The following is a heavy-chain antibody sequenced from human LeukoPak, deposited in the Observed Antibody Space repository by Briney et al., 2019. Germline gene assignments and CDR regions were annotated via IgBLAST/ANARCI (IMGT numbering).Heavy chain of an antibody. CDR2: INHSGST. D-gene: IGHD1-20*01. Sequence: SSETLSLTCTVPGGSISSYYWSWIRQPPGKGLEWIGEINHSGSTNYNPSLKSRVTISVDTSKNQFSLKLSSVTAADTAVYYCASSWYNWNYWGQGTLVTVSS. V-gene: IGHV4-34*01. CDR1: GGSISSYY. J-gene: IGHJ4*02. CDR3: ASSWYNWNY.